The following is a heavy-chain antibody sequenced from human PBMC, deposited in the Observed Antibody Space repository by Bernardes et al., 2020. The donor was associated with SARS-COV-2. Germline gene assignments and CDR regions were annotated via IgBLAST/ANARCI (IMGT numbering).Heavy chain of an antibody. CDR3: ASLLVRPYYYYAMDV. Sequence: ETLSLTCTVSGGSITNPNGWSWVRQPPGKGLEWIGESYHIGSTNYNPSLKSRVTISVDNSKNQFSLKLNSVTAADTAVYFCASLLVRPYYYYAMDVWGQGTTVTVSS. CDR1: GGSITNPNG. J-gene: IGHJ6*02. D-gene: IGHD6-6*01. CDR2: SYHIGST. V-gene: IGHV4-4*01.